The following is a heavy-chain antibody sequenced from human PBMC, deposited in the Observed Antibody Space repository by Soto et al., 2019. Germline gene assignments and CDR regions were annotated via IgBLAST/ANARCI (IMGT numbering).Heavy chain of an antibody. CDR3: VCGGNFFVY. Sequence: EVQLVESGGGLVQPGGSLRLSCAASGFTFSTYWMTWVRRPPGKGLEWVANLDQDGSERYYVDSARGRFTISRDNAKNSIYLQMNSLRAEDTAVYYCVCGGNFFVYWGQGTLVTVSP. CDR2: LDQDGSER. CDR1: GFTFSTYW. V-gene: IGHV3-7*01. J-gene: IGHJ4*02. D-gene: IGHD3-16*01.